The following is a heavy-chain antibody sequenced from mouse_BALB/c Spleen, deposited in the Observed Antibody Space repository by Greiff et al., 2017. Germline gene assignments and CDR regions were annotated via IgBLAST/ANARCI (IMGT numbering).Heavy chain of an antibody. V-gene: IGHV3-6*02. J-gene: IGHJ3*01. CDR1: GYSITSGYY. CDR2: ISYDGSN. D-gene: IGHD3-1*01. Sequence: EVKLMESGPGLVKPSQSLSLTCSVTGYSITSGYYWNWIRQFPGNKLEWMGYISYDGSNNYNPSLKNRISITRDTSKNQFFLKLNSVTTEDTATYYCARDQAARATFAYWGQGTLVTVSA. CDR3: ARDQAARATFAY.